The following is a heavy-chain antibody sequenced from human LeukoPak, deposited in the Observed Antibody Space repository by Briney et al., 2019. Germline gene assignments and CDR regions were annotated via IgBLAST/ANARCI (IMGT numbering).Heavy chain of an antibody. J-gene: IGHJ4*02. CDR1: GGSISSNTYY. D-gene: IGHD3-16*01. CDR2: ISYSGST. V-gene: IGHV4-39*01. CDR3: SRLGQYSETDY. Sequence: PSETLSLTCTVSGGSISSNTYYWGWIRQSPGNGLEWIASISYSGSTYYNPSLKSRVTISVDTSKNQFSLRLSSVTATDTAVYYCSRLGQYSETDYWGQGTLVTVSS.